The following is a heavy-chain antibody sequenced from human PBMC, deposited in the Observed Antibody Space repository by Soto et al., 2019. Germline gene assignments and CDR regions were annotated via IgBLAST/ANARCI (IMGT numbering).Heavy chain of an antibody. D-gene: IGHD3-10*01. CDR3: ATQSGLLWFGARNYYYGMDV. J-gene: IGHJ6*02. CDR2: INHSGST. CDR1: GGSFSGYY. Sequence: SETLSLTCAVYGGSFSGYYWSWIRQPPGKGLEWIGEINHSGSTNYNPSLNSRVTISVDTSKNKFSLKLSSVTAADTDVYYCATQSGLLWFGARNYYYGMDVWGQGTTVTVSS. V-gene: IGHV4-34*01.